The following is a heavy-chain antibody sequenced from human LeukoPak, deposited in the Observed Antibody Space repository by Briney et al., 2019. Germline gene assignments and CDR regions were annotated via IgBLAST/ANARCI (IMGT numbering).Heavy chain of an antibody. CDR3: ARTKINWYFDL. J-gene: IGHJ2*01. V-gene: IGHV1-18*04. D-gene: IGHD5-12*01. CDR2: ISAYNGNT. CDR1: GYTFTGYY. Sequence: ASVKVSCKASGYTFTGYYMHWVRQAPGQGLEWMGWISAYNGNTNYAQKLQGRVTMTTDTSTSTAYMALRSLRSDDTAVYYCARTKINWYFDLWGRGTLVTVSS.